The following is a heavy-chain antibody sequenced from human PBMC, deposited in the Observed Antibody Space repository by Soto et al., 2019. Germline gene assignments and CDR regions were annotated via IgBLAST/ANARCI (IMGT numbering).Heavy chain of an antibody. CDR3: ARLRRFGYYYYCMDV. CDR2: INHSGST. J-gene: IGHJ6*02. D-gene: IGHD3-10*01. V-gene: IGHV4-34*01. CDR1: GGSFSGYY. Sequence: PSETLSLTCAVYGGSFSGYYWSWIRQPPGKGLEWIGEINHSGSTNYNPSLKSRVTISVDTSKNQFSLKLSSVTAADTAVYYCARLRRFGYYYYCMDVWGQGTTVTVSS.